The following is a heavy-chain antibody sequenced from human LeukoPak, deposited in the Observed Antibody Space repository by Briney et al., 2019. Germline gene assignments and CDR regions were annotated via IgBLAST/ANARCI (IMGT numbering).Heavy chain of an antibody. J-gene: IGHJ4*02. V-gene: IGHV2-5*02. CDR2: IYWDDDK. CDR1: GFSLSTSGVS. Sequence: SGPTLVKPTQTLTLTCTFSGFSLSTSGVSVGWIRQPPGKALEWLALIYWDDDKRYSPSLKSRVTITKDTSKNQVVLTMTNMDPVDTATYYCAHMIGGLGVRGYFGYWGQGTLVTVSS. D-gene: IGHD3-10*01. CDR3: AHMIGGLGVRGYFGY.